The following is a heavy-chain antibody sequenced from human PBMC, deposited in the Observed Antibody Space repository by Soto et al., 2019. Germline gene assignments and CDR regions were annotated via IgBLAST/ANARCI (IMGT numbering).Heavy chain of an antibody. J-gene: IGHJ6*02. Sequence: QVQLVESGGGVVQPGRSLRLSCAASGFTFSNNGMHWVRQAPGKGLEWVAVIWYDGINKYYADSVKGRFIISRDNSKNTVYLQMNSLRAEDPAVYYCARDRVQMVDGLDVWGQGNKVTVSS. D-gene: IGHD2-15*01. CDR3: ARDRVQMVDGLDV. CDR1: GFTFSNNG. V-gene: IGHV3-33*01. CDR2: IWYDGINK.